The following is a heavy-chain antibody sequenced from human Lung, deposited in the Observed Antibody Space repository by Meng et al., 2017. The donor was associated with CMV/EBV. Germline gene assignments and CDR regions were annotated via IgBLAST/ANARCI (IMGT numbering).Heavy chain of an antibody. CDR1: GGSISSSSYY. J-gene: IGHJ6*02. D-gene: IGHD3-3*01. CDR2: IYYSGST. Sequence: GSLRLXCTVSGGSISSSSYYWGWIRQPPGKGLEWIGSIYYSGSTYYNPSLKSRVTISVDTSKNQFSLKLSSVTAADTAVYYCARDATIFGVVDPYYYGMDVWGQGTTVXVSS. CDR3: ARDATIFGVVDPYYYGMDV. V-gene: IGHV4-39*02.